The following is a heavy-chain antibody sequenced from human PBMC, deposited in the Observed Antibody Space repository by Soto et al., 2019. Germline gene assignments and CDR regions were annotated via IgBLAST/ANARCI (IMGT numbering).Heavy chain of an antibody. CDR1: GFTFSSYG. Sequence: QVQLVESGGGVVQPGRSLRLSCAASGFTFSSYGMHWVRQAPGKGLEWVAVISYDGSNKYYADSVKGRFTISRDNSKNTLYLQMNSLRAEDTAVYYCAKMLDYYYYGMDVWGQETTVTVSS. CDR3: AKMLDYYYYGMDV. D-gene: IGHD2-8*01. V-gene: IGHV3-30*18. J-gene: IGHJ6*02. CDR2: ISYDGSNK.